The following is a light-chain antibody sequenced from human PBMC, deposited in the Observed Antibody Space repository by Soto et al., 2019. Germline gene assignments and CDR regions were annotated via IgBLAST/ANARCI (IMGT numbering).Light chain of an antibody. CDR1: QGISNY. CDR2: AAS. Sequence: DIPMTQSPSSLSASVGDRVTITCRASQGISNYLAWYQQKPGKVPKLLIYAASTLQSGVPSRFSGSGSGTDFTLTISSLQPEDVATYYCQKYNSARLFCPGTKVDIK. V-gene: IGKV1-27*01. J-gene: IGKJ3*01. CDR3: QKYNSARL.